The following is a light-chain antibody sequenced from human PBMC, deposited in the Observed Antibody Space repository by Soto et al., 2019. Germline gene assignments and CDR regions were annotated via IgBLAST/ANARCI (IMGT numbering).Light chain of an antibody. Sequence: QSVLTQPPSASETPGQRVTISCPGSSSNIGSNYVYWYQQLPGTAPKLLIYSNIQRPSGVPDRFSGSKSGTSASLAISGLRSEDEADYYCATWDDTLSGPVFGGGTKVTVL. V-gene: IGLV1-47*01. J-gene: IGLJ3*02. CDR2: SNI. CDR3: ATWDDTLSGPV. CDR1: SSNIGSNY.